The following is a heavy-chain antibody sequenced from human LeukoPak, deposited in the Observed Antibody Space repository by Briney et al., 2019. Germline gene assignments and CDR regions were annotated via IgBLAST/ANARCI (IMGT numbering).Heavy chain of an antibody. D-gene: IGHD6-19*01. V-gene: IGHV3-21*01. CDR1: GFTFSSYS. Sequence: SGGSLRLSCAASGFTFSSYSMNWVRQAPGKGLEWVSSISSSSRYIYYADSVKGRFTISRDNAKNSLYLQMNSLRAEDTAVYYCASIAVAGRTGDYWGQGTLVTVSS. CDR3: ASIAVAGRTGDY. CDR2: ISSSSRYI. J-gene: IGHJ4*02.